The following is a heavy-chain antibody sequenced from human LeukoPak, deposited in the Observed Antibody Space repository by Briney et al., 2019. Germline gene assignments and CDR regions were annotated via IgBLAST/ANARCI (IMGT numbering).Heavy chain of an antibody. CDR3: ARGFFSSSWTPLDY. Sequence: PSETLSLTCAVYGGSFSGYYWSWIRQPPGKGLEWIGEINHSGSTNYNPSLKSQVTISVDTSKNQFSLKLSSVTAADTAVYYCARGFFSSSWTPLDYWGQGTLVTVSS. CDR1: GGSFSGYY. V-gene: IGHV4-34*01. CDR2: INHSGST. J-gene: IGHJ4*02. D-gene: IGHD6-13*01.